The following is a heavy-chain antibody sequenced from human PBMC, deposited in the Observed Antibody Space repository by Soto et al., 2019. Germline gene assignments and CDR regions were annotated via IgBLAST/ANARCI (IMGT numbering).Heavy chain of an antibody. CDR1: GGSFSSYL. J-gene: IGHJ5*02. CDR3: AREEGIVGGTTGWFDR. Sequence: QVQLVQSGAEVKKPGSSVKVSCKASGGSFSSYLINWVRQSPGQGLEWMGGIIPIFGTTNHAQQFQGRVTITADESTSTAYMELSSLRSEDTAVDYCAREEGIVGGTTGWFDRWGQGTLVTVSS. V-gene: IGHV1-69*12. D-gene: IGHD1-26*01. CDR2: IIPIFGTT.